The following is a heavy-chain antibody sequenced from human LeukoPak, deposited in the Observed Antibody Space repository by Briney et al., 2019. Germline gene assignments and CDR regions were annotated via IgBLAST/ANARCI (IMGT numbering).Heavy chain of an antibody. CDR1: GGSFSGYY. V-gene: IGHV4-34*01. J-gene: IGHJ6*02. CDR3: ARGCSSTSCWLRRDV. Sequence: PSETLSLTCAVYGGSFSGYYWSWIRQPPGKGLEWIGEINHSGSTNYNPSLKSRVTMSVDTSKNQFSLKLSSVTAADTAVYYCARGCSSTSCWLRRDVWGQGTTVSVSS. D-gene: IGHD2-2*01. CDR2: INHSGST.